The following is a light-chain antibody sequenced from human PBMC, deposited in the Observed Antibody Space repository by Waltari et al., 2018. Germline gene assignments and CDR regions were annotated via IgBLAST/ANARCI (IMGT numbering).Light chain of an antibody. V-gene: IGLV2-23*02. CDR3: CSYAGSAISV. CDR2: DVN. Sequence: QSALTQTPTVSGSPGQSITISCSGTSSDIGNYNLVSWYQQHPGKAPTLMIYDVNKRPSGVSNRFSGSKSGNTAFLTISGLQTADEVDYYCCSYAGSAISVFGGGTKLTVL. CDR1: SSDIGNYNL. J-gene: IGLJ3*02.